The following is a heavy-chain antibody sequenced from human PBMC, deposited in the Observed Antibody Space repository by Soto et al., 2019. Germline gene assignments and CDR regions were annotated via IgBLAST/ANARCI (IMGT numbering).Heavy chain of an antibody. CDR1: GFTFSSYS. D-gene: IGHD3-10*01. CDR3: ARDPREGNRYYYGSGSTPSPFDY. V-gene: IGHV3-21*01. CDR2: ISSSSSYI. J-gene: IGHJ4*02. Sequence: GGSLRLSCAASGFTFSSYSMNWVRQAPGKGLEWVSSISSSSSYIYYADSVKGRFTISRDNAKNSLYLQMNSLRAEDTAVYYCARDPREGNRYYYGSGSTPSPFDYWGQGTLVTVSS.